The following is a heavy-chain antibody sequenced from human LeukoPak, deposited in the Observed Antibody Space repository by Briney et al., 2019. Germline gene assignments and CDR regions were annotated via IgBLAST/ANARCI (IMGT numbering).Heavy chain of an antibody. V-gene: IGHV4-39*01. CDR1: GDSIRSTSYF. J-gene: IGHJ4*02. D-gene: IGHD3-10*01. CDR2: IYFVGNT. CDR3: ARLHYYASGSQYYFDY. Sequence: SETLSLTCTVSGDSIRSTSYFWGWIRQSPGRGLQWIGSIYFVGNTYYNPSLKSRVTMSIDTSKSQFSLKLTSVTAADTAVYLCARLHYYASGSQYYFDYWGRGTLVTVSS.